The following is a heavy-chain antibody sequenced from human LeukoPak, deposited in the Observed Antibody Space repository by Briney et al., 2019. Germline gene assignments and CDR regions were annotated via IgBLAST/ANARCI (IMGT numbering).Heavy chain of an antibody. V-gene: IGHV3-23*01. Sequence: GGSLRLSCAASGFTFSTYAMSWVRQAPGKGLEWVSGISGSGGSTYYADSVKGRFTISRDNSKNTLYLQMNSLRAEDTAVYYCAKDLRYCSSTNCYYSGMDVWGQGTTVTVSS. CDR3: AKDLRYCSSTNCYYSGMDV. CDR2: ISGSGGST. CDR1: GFTFSTYA. D-gene: IGHD2-2*01. J-gene: IGHJ6*02.